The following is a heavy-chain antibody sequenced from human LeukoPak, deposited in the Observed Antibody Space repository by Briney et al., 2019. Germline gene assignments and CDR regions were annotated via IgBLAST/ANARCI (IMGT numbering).Heavy chain of an antibody. CDR3: AKGGGAGLYYDFWSGQDYYYMDV. CDR1: GFTFDDYA. CDR2: ISWSSGSI. Sequence: PGGSLRLSCAASGFTFDDYAMHWVRQAPGKGLEWVSGISWSSGSIGYADSVKGRFTISRDNAKNSLYLQMNSLRAEDMALYYCAKGGGAGLYYDFWSGQDYYYMDVWGKGTTVTVSS. V-gene: IGHV3-9*03. D-gene: IGHD3-3*01. J-gene: IGHJ6*03.